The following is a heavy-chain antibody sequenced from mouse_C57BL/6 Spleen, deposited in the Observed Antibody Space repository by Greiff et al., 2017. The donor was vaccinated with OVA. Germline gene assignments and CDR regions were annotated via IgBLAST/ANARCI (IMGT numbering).Heavy chain of an antibody. CDR3: ARDYGSPWYFDV. V-gene: IGHV1-66*01. Sequence: VQLVESGPELVKPGASVKISCKASGYSFTSYYIHWVKQRPGQGLEWIGWIYPGSGNTKYNEKFKGKATLTADTSSSTAYMQLSSLTSEDSAVYYCARDYGSPWYFDVWGTGTTVTVSS. J-gene: IGHJ1*03. CDR2: IYPGSGNT. D-gene: IGHD1-1*01. CDR1: GYSFTSYY.